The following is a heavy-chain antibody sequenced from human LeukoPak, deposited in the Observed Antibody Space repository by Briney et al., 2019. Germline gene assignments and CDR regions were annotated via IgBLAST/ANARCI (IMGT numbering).Heavy chain of an antibody. D-gene: IGHD5-18*01. V-gene: IGHV1-69*06. CDR3: ARDLTLGYGYYFDY. CDR2: IIPILGSA. CDR1: GGTFSSYA. J-gene: IGHJ4*02. Sequence: ASVKVSCKASGGTFSSYAINWVRQAPGQGLEWLGGIIPILGSANYAQKFQGRVTISADKSTNTAYMDLSSLRSEDTAVYYCARDLTLGYGYYFDYWGQGTLVTVSS.